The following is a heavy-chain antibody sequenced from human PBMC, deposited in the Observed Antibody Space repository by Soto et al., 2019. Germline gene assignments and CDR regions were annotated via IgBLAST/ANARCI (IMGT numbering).Heavy chain of an antibody. CDR3: AKDLWPERGSGSPMDY. CDR1: GFSFSSYA. CDR2: ITYDGSNK. Sequence: QVQLVESGGGVVQPGGSLRVSCAASGFSFSSYARHRVRHAPGKGLERVAGITYDGSNKYYADSVKGRFTVSRDTSKNTLFLQMYSLRVEDTAVYHCAKDLWPERGSGSPMDYWGQGTLVTVS. D-gene: IGHD5-12*01. V-gene: IGHV3-30*18. J-gene: IGHJ4*02.